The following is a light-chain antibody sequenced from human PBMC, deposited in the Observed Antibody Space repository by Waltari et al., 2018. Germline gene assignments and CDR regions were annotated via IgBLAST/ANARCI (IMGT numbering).Light chain of an antibody. V-gene: IGKV1-5*03. Sequence: DIQMTQSPSTLSAAVGDRVTITCRASQSISSWLAWYQQKPGNAPKLLIYEESNLQSGVPSRFSGSGSGTEFTLTISGLEPEDFVVYYCQHYGGSFTFGPGTKVDIK. CDR2: EES. J-gene: IGKJ3*01. CDR1: QSISSW. CDR3: QHYGGSFT.